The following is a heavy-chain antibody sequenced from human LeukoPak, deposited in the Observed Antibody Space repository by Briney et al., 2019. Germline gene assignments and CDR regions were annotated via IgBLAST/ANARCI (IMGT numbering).Heavy chain of an antibody. J-gene: IGHJ5*02. V-gene: IGHV4-59*01. CDR1: GDSFSTYY. CDR3: AMGRYDFWSGTSWFDP. CDR2: ISYSGST. D-gene: IGHD3-3*01. Sequence: SETLSLTCTVSGDSFSTYYWSWIRQPPGRGLEWIGYISYSGSTNYNPSLKSRVTISVDTSKNQFSLKLSSVTAADTAVYYCAMGRYDFWSGTSWFDPWGQGTLVTVSS.